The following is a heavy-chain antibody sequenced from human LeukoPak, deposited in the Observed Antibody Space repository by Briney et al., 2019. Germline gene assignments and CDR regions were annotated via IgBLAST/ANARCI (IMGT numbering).Heavy chain of an antibody. CDR1: GFTFSSYS. J-gene: IGHJ5*02. CDR3: SRDNGYCTGGSCYPWFET. CDR2: ISTGSVII. V-gene: IGHV3-48*01. Sequence: GGSLRLSCAASGFTFSSYSMSWVRQAPGKGLEWVSYISTGSVIIYYADSVKGRFTISRDDAKNSVSLQMNSLRAEHTAVYYCSRDNGYCTGGSCYPWFETWGQGTLVTVSS. D-gene: IGHD2-15*01.